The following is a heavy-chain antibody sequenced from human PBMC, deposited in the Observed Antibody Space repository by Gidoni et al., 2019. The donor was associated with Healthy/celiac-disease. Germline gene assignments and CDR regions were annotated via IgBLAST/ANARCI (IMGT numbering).Heavy chain of an antibody. CDR3: ARREGDFWSGSSNFDY. CDR2: IYYSGST. D-gene: IGHD3-3*01. Sequence: QLQLQESGPGLMKPSETLSLTCTVSGGSIISSSYYWGWTRQPPGKGLEWIGSIYYSGSTYYNPSLKSRVTISVDTSKNQFSLKLSSVTAADTAVYYCARREGDFWSGSSNFDYWGQGTLVTVSS. V-gene: IGHV4-39*01. CDR1: GGSIISSSYY. J-gene: IGHJ4*02.